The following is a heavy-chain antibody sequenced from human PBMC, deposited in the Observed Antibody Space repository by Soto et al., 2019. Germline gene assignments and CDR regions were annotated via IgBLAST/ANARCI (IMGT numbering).Heavy chain of an antibody. CDR2: INPNGGST. D-gene: IGHD7-27*01. CDR1: GYTFTSFY. CDR3: ARGLTSGDY. V-gene: IGHV1-46*01. Sequence: QVQLVQSGAEVKNPGASVKVSCKASGYTFTSFYIHWVRQAPGQGLEWMAIINPNGGSTNYAQNRQGIVTLTRDTSTNTVYMELSSLRSEDTSVYYCARGLTSGDYWGQGTLVTVSS. J-gene: IGHJ4*02.